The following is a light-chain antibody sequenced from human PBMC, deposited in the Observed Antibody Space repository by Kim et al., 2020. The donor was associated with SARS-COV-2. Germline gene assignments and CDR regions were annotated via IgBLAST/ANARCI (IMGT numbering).Light chain of an antibody. Sequence: DIQMTQSPSSLSASIGDRVTITCRASRSVSTYLNWFQQKPGKAPKLLIYVSSTLQSGVPSRFSGSGSGTEFTLTISALQHEDFATYYCQQSYTVPLAFGGGTKVDIK. CDR1: RSVSTY. CDR2: VSS. J-gene: IGKJ4*01. CDR3: QQSYTVPLA. V-gene: IGKV1-39*01.